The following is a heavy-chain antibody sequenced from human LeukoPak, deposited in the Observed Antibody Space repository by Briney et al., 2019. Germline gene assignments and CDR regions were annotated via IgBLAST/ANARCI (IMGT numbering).Heavy chain of an antibody. CDR1: GFTFSSYG. J-gene: IGHJ3*02. D-gene: IGHD2-2*01. V-gene: IGHV3-30*02. CDR2: IRYDGTNK. Sequence: GGSLRLSCAASGFTFSSYGMHWVRQAPGKGLEWVAFIRYDGTNKYYADSVKGRFTISRDNSKNTLYLQMNSLRAEDTAVYYCAKVGEYQLLLYAFDMWGQGTMVTVSS. CDR3: AKVGEYQLLLYAFDM.